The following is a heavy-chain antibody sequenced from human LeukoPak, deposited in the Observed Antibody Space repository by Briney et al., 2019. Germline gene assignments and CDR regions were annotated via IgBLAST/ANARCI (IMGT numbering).Heavy chain of an antibody. J-gene: IGHJ6*02. Sequence: PGGSLRLSCAASGFTFSSYGMHWVRQAPGKGLEWVAVISYDGSNKYYADSVKGRFTISRDNSKNTLYLQMNSLRAEDTAVYYCAKAVVPAAKHYYYGMDVWGQGTTVTVPS. CDR3: AKAVVPAAKHYYYGMDV. CDR1: GFTFSSYG. D-gene: IGHD2-2*01. CDR2: ISYDGSNK. V-gene: IGHV3-30*18.